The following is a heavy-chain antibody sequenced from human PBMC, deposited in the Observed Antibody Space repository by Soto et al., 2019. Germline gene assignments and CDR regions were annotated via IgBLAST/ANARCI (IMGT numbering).Heavy chain of an antibody. CDR2: IYYRGSP. V-gene: IGHV4-59*01. CDR1: GGSISSYY. CDR3: ARFNWYFDL. Sequence: QVQLQESGPGLVKPSETLSLTCTVSGGSISSYYWSWIRQPPGKGLEWIGYIYYRGSPNYTPSLKSRVTISVDTSKNQFSLKLSSVTAADTAMYYCARFNWYFDLWGRGTLVTVSS. J-gene: IGHJ2*01.